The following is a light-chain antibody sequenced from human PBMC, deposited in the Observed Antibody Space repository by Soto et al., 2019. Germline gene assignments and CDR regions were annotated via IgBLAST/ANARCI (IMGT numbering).Light chain of an antibody. CDR3: SSYTSSSTYV. Sequence: QSVLTQPASVSGAPGQSITISSTGTSSDVGGYNYVSWHQQHPGKAPKLMIYDVRNRPSGVSNRFSGSKSGNTASLTISGLQAEDEADYYCSSYTSSSTYVFGTGTKVTVL. CDR2: DVR. J-gene: IGLJ1*01. V-gene: IGLV2-14*03. CDR1: SSDVGGYNY.